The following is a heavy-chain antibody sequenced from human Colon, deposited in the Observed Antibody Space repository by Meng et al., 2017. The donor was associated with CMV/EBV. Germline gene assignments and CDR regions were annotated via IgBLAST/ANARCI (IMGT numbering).Heavy chain of an antibody. Sequence: GESLKISCAASGFTFSSYWMSWVRQAPGKGLEWVANIKQDGSEKYYVDSVKGRFTISRDNAKNSLYLRMNSLRGDDTAVYYCFMGHYSGAWGQGTLVTVSS. D-gene: IGHD2-21*01. CDR3: FMGHYSGA. J-gene: IGHJ5*02. V-gene: IGHV3-7*01. CDR1: GFTFSSYW. CDR2: IKQDGSEK.